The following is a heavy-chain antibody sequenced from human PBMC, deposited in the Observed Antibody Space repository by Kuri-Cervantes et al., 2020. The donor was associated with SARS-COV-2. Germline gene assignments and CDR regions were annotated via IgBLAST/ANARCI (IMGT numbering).Heavy chain of an antibody. J-gene: IGHJ4*02. Sequence: GGSLRLSCEVSGFLFSASAIHWVRQGSGKGLEWVGRVRGKANNYATAYAASVKGRFTISRDDSKNMAYLQMNSLRAEDTAVYYCARDPWMATIGVGTFDYWGQGTLVTVSS. CDR3: ARDPWMATIGVGTFDY. D-gene: IGHD5-24*01. V-gene: IGHV3-73*01. CDR2: VRGKANNYAT. CDR1: GFLFSASA.